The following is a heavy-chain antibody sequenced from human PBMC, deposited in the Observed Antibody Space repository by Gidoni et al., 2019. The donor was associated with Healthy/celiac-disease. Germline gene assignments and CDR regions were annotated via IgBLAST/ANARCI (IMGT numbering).Heavy chain of an antibody. J-gene: IGHJ5*02. CDR1: GRSISSSSYY. CDR2: IYYSGRT. Sequence: LQLQESGPGLVKSLETLSLTCTVTGRSISSSSYYWGRISQPPGKGLVWIGSIYYSGRTYYNPSLKSRVTISVDTSKNQFSLKLSSVTAADTAVYYCARHAADGYCSSTSCPGSNWFDPWGQGTLVTVSS. V-gene: IGHV4-39*01. CDR3: ARHAADGYCSSTSCPGSNWFDP. D-gene: IGHD2-2*01.